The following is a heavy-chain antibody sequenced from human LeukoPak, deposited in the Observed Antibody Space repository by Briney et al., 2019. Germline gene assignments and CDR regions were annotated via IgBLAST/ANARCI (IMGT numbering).Heavy chain of an antibody. Sequence: SETLSLTCAVYGGSFSGYYWSWIRQPLGKGLEWIGEINHSGSTNYNPSLKSRVTISVDTSKNQFSLKLSSVTAADTAVYYCARFQSVAESTSINYFDYWGQGTLVTVSS. CDR1: GGSFSGYY. V-gene: IGHV4-34*01. CDR3: ARFQSVAESTSINYFDY. J-gene: IGHJ4*02. CDR2: INHSGST. D-gene: IGHD2-15*01.